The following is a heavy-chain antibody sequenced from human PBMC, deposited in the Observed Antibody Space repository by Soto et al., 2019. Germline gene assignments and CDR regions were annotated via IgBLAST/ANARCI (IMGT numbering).Heavy chain of an antibody. J-gene: IGHJ5*02. CDR3: ARDPAP. CDR2: IYKSATT. CDR1: GGSISTGGYY. Sequence: QVQLQESGPGLVKPSQTLSLTCTVSGGSISTGGYYCSWIRQHPGKGLEWIGYIYKSATTYYNPSLKSRVTIPVDTSTNQFSLKLSSVTVADTAVYYCARDPAPWGQGALVTVSS. V-gene: IGHV4-31*03.